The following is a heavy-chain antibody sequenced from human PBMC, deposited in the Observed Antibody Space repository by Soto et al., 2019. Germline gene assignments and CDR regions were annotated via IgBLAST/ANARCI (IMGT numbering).Heavy chain of an antibody. J-gene: IGHJ5*02. CDR1: GFSLSTSGVG. D-gene: IGHD3-3*01. Sequence: SGPTLVNPTQTLTLTCTFSGFSLSTSGVGVGWIRQPPGKALEWLALIYWNDDKRYSPSLKSRLTITKDTSKNQVVLTMTNMDPVDTATYYCAHRLHYDFWSGYYRGPDWFDPWGQGTLVTVSS. CDR2: IYWNDDK. V-gene: IGHV2-5*01. CDR3: AHRLHYDFWSGYYRGPDWFDP.